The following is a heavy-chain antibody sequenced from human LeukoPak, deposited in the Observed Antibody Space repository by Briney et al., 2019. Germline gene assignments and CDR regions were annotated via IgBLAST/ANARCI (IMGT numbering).Heavy chain of an antibody. Sequence: SVKVSCKASGGTFSSYAISWVRQAPGQGLEWMGGIIPIFGTANYAQKFQGRVTITADESASTAYMELSSLRSEDTAVYYCARVVDSSSWGYYYYYMDVWGKGTTVTVSS. D-gene: IGHD6-13*01. CDR3: ARVVDSSSWGYYYYYMDV. CDR1: GGTFSSYA. CDR2: IIPIFGTA. V-gene: IGHV1-69*13. J-gene: IGHJ6*03.